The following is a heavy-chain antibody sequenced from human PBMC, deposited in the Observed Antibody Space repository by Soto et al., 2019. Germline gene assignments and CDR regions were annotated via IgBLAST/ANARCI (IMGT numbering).Heavy chain of an antibody. D-gene: IGHD1-20*01. V-gene: IGHV4-31*03. Sequence: PSETLSLTCTVSGGSISNGVDYWSWIRQHPGKGLERIGYIYYSGSTYYNPSLKSRVTISVDTSKNQFSLKLSFVTGADTAVYYCARVGGINWFDPWGQGTLVTVS. CDR3: ARVGGINWFDP. CDR1: GGSISNGVDY. CDR2: IYYSGST. J-gene: IGHJ5*02.